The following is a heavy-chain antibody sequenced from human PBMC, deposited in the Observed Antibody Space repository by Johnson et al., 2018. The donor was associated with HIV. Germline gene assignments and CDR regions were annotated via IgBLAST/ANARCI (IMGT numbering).Heavy chain of an antibody. V-gene: IGHV3-23*04. CDR1: GFTFSSYA. D-gene: IGHD3-3*01. J-gene: IGHJ3*02. CDR2: ISGSGGST. CDR3: ANERGGIENEEWATDYYDFSPGYPVQDPRALVGAFDI. Sequence: EVQLVESGGGLVQPGGSLRLSCAASGFTFSSYAMSWVRQAPGKGLEWVSAISGSGGSTYYADSVKGRFTISRDNSKNTLYRQMNSLRAEDTAVYYCANERGGIENEEWATDYYDFSPGYPVQDPRALVGAFDIWCQGTMVTVSS.